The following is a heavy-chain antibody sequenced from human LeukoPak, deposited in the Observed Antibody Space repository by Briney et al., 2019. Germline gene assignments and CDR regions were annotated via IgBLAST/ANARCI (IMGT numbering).Heavy chain of an antibody. Sequence: PGGSLRLSCAASGFTFSGYAMSWVRQAPGKGLEWVSVIYSGGSTYYADSVKGRFTISRDNSKNTLYLQMNSLRAEDTAVYYCARDGRMVRELDYWGQGTLVTVSS. D-gene: IGHD3-10*01. V-gene: IGHV3-66*01. J-gene: IGHJ4*02. CDR2: IYSGGST. CDR1: GFTFSGYA. CDR3: ARDGRMVRELDY.